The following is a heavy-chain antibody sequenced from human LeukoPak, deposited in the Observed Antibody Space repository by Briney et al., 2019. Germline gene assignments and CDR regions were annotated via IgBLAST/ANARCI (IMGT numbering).Heavy chain of an antibody. CDR2: IKQDGSEK. V-gene: IGHV3-7*03. Sequence: PGGSLRPSCAASGFTFSSYWMTWVRQAPGKGLEWVANIKQDGSEKHYVDSVKGRFTISRDNAKNSLYLQMNSLRAEDTAVYYCARGWSKFDYWGQGTLVTVSS. D-gene: IGHD2-8*02. J-gene: IGHJ4*02. CDR1: GFTFSSYW. CDR3: ARGWSKFDY.